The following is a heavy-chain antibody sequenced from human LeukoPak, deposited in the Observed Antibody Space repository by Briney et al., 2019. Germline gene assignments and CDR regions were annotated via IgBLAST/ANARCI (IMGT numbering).Heavy chain of an antibody. CDR1: GGSISSYY. J-gene: IGHJ4*02. CDR2: IYYSGST. CDR3: ARQLGYSYGTLDY. V-gene: IGHV4-59*08. D-gene: IGHD5-18*01. Sequence: SETLSLTCTVSGGSISSYYWSWIRQPPGKGLEWIGYIYYSGSTNYNPSLKSRVTISVDMSKNQFSLKLSSVTAADTAVYYCARQLGYSYGTLDYWGQGTLVTVSS.